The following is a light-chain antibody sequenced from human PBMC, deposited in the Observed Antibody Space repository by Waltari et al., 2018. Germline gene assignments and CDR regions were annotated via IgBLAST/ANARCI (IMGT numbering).Light chain of an antibody. CDR1: SLSPYY. CDR2: GKD. Sequence: SSELTQDPAVSVALGQTVRITCQGDSLSPYYASWYQQKPGQAPVLVFYGKDIRPSGIPDRISGSRSGNTASLTITGAQAEDEADYYCNSRDSSGSHLVFGTGTKVTVL. V-gene: IGLV3-19*01. CDR3: NSRDSSGSHLV. J-gene: IGLJ1*01.